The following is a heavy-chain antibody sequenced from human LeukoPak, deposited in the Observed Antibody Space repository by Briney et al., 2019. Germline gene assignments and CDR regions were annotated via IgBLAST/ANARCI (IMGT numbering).Heavy chain of an antibody. CDR1: GDSMNSHY. D-gene: IGHD4-17*01. V-gene: IGHV4-59*11. CDR2: ISYIGST. J-gene: IGHJ3*02. Sequence: SETLSLTCTVSGDSMNSHYWSWIRQPPGKGLEWIGYISYIGSTNYNPSLKRRVTISVDTSKNQFSLKLSSVTAADTAVYYCARYPTTVTKGLDIWGKGTLVTVSS. CDR3: ARYPTTVTKGLDI.